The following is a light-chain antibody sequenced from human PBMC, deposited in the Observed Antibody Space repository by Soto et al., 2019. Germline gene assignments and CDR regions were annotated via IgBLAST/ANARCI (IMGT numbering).Light chain of an antibody. V-gene: IGKV3-20*01. CDR1: QSVSSSY. CDR2: GAS. J-gene: IGKJ2*01. CDR3: QQYGSSQS. Sequence: EIVLTQSPGTLSLSPGERATLSCRASQSVSSSYLAWYQQKPGQAPRLLIYGASSRATGIPDRFSGSGSGTDFTLTISRLEPEDFAVYYCQQYGSSQSFGQGIKLEIK.